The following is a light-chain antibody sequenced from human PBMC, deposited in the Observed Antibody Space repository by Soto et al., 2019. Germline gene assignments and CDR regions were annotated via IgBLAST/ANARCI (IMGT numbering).Light chain of an antibody. V-gene: IGKV3-11*01. CDR3: HQRQSWPRT. J-gene: IGKJ1*01. Sequence: EIVLTQSPATLSSFPDDRVTLSCRASQYINTRLAWYQHRPGQAPRLLIYQTSIRAAGIPARFSASGSGTDFTLTISDVPPEDFALSYCHQRQSWPRTFGQGTKVDI. CDR2: QTS. CDR1: QYINTR.